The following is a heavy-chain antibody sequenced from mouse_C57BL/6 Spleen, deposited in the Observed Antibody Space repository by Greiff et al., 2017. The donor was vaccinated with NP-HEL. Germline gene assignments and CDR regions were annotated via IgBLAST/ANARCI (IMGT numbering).Heavy chain of an antibody. CDR3: AREGLRGGFAY. CDR2: ISDGGSYT. D-gene: IGHD1-1*01. Sequence: EVQRVESGGGLVKPGGSLKLSCAASGFTFSSYAMSWVRQTPEKRLEWVATISDGGSYTYYPDNVKGRFTISRDNAKNNLYLQMSHLKSEDTAMYYCAREGLRGGFAYWGQGTLVTVSA. CDR1: GFTFSSYA. J-gene: IGHJ3*01. V-gene: IGHV5-4*01.